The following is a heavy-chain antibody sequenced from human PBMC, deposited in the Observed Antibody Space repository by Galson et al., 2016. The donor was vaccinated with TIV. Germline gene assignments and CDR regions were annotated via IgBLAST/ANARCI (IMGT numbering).Heavy chain of an antibody. V-gene: IGHV4-38-2*02. CDR2: IHHSGNT. CDR3: ARERNHSKQDFDY. Sequence: ETLSLTCTVSGYSISSGYYWGWIRQPPGKGLDWIASIHHSGNTNYNPSLKSRVTLSVETSKKQFSLKVSSVTAADTAVYYCARERNHSKQDFDYWGLGTLVTVFS. J-gene: IGHJ4*02. D-gene: IGHD1-14*01. CDR1: GYSISSGYY.